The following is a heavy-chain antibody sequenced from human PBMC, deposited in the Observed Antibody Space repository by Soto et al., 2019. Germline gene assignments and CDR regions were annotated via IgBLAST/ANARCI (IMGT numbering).Heavy chain of an antibody. D-gene: IGHD3-16*02. CDR3: ARSIGSGGVIGGFDY. CDR2: IIPIFDTP. CDR1: GGTFNMYA. Sequence: QVQLVQSGAEVRKPGSAVRVSCKASGGTFNMYAMNWVRQAPGQGREWMAGIIPIFDTPRYSQQFQGRVTITVDESTSTAYMELSSLRSEDTAIYYCARSIGSGGVIGGFDYWGQVPLVTVAS. J-gene: IGHJ4*02. V-gene: IGHV1-69*01.